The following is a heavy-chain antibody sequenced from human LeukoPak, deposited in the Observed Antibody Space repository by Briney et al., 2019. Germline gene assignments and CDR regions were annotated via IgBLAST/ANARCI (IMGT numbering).Heavy chain of an antibody. D-gene: IGHD3-22*01. CDR2: ISSSSSYI. CDR1: GFTFSSYS. V-gene: IGHV3-21*01. Sequence: GRSLRLSCAASGFTFSSYSMNWVRQAPGKGLDWVSSISSSSSYIYYADSVKGRFTISRDNAKNSLYLQMNSLRAEDTAVYYCATSLLRSPYYYGMDVWGQGTTVTVSS. J-gene: IGHJ6*02. CDR3: ATSLLRSPYYYGMDV.